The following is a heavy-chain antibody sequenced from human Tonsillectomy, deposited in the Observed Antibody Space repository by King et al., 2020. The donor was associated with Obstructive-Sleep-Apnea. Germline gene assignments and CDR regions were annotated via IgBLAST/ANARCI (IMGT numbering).Heavy chain of an antibody. V-gene: IGHV4-59*08. Sequence: QLQESGPGLVKPSETLSLTCTVSGGSISSYYWSWIRPPPGKGLEWIGYIYYSGSTNYNPSLKSRVTISVDTSKNQFSLKLSSVTAADTAVYYCARHASSSWYVEWNYYGMDVWGQGTTVTVSS. CDR3: ARHASSSWYVEWNYYGMDV. J-gene: IGHJ6*02. D-gene: IGHD6-13*01. CDR2: IYYSGST. CDR1: GGSISSYY.